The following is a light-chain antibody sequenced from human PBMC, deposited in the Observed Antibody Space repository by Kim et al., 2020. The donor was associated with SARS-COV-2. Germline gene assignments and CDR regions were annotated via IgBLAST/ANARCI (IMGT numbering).Light chain of an antibody. CDR3: SSFTRSSPPWV. Sequence: QSITISCTGTSSDIGGYNYVSWYQQHPGKAPNLMISDVSRRPSGVSNRFSGSKSGNTASLTVSGLQAEDEADYYCSSFTRSSPPWVFGGGTQLTVL. V-gene: IGLV2-14*03. J-gene: IGLJ3*02. CDR1: SSDIGGYNY. CDR2: DVS.